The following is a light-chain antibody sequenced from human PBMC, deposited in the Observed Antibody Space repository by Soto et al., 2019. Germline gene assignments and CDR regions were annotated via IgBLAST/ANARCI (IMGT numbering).Light chain of an antibody. CDR2: WAS. J-gene: IGKJ3*01. CDR1: QSGLYSSNNKNY. V-gene: IGKV4-1*01. Sequence: DILLTQSPDSLAVSLGERATINCKSIQSGLYSSNNKNYLAWYQLKPGQPPKLLVSWASTRESGVPDRFSVSGSVTDFNLSIRSLQAEDVAVSYCQPYYDTSPITFSHGTKVDSK. CDR3: QPYYDTSPIT.